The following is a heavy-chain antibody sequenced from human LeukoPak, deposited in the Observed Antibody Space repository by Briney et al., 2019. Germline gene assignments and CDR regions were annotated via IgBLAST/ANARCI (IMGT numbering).Heavy chain of an antibody. Sequence: GGSLTLSCAASGFTVSSNYMSWVRQAPGKGLEWVSVIYSGGSTYYADSLKGRFTISRDNSKNKFYLQMNCLTAEDTAVYYCARGYYYDSSGYFPFDYWGQGTLVTVSS. D-gene: IGHD3-22*01. CDR1: GFTVSSNY. CDR3: ARGYYYDSSGYFPFDY. J-gene: IGHJ4*02. CDR2: IYSGGST. V-gene: IGHV3-53*01.